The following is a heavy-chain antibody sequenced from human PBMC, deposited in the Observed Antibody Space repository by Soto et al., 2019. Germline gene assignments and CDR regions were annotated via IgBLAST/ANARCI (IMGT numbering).Heavy chain of an antibody. Sequence: EVQLVESGGGLVQPGGSLRLSCAASGFTFSSYSMNWVRQAPGKGLEWVSYISSSSSTIYYADSVKDRFTISRDNAKNSLYRQMNTLRAEDTAVDYCARQEASSGWYGDWFDPWGQGTLVTVSS. CDR3: ARQEASSGWYGDWFDP. CDR1: GFTFSSYS. V-gene: IGHV3-48*01. D-gene: IGHD6-19*01. CDR2: ISSSSSTI. J-gene: IGHJ5*02.